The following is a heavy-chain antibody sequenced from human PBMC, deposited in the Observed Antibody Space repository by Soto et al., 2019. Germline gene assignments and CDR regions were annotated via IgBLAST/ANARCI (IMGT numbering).Heavy chain of an antibody. CDR1: GYTFTSYY. Sequence: QVQLVQSGAEVKKPGASVKVSCKASGYTFTSYYMHWVRQAPGQGLEWMGIINPSGGSTSYAQKFQGRVTRTRDTSTSTVYMELSSLRSEDTAVYYCARGESKGSGWYDFDYWGQGTLVTVSS. CDR3: ARGESKGSGWYDFDY. CDR2: INPSGGST. J-gene: IGHJ4*02. V-gene: IGHV1-46*03. D-gene: IGHD6-19*01.